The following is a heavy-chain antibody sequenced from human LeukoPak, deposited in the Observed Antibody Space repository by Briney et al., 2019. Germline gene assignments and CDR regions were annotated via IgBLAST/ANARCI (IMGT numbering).Heavy chain of an antibody. CDR3: ARDSTDYYDSSGYYY. Sequence: SVKVSCKASGGTFSSYAISWVRQAPGQGLEWMGRIIPILGIANYAQKFQGRVTITADKSTSTAYMELSSLRSEDTAVYYCARDSTDYYDSSGYYYWGQGTLVTVSS. J-gene: IGHJ4*02. CDR1: GGTFSSYA. V-gene: IGHV1-69*04. CDR2: IIPILGIA. D-gene: IGHD3-22*01.